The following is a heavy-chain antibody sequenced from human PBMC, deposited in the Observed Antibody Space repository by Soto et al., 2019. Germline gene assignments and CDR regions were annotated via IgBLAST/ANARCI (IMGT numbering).Heavy chain of an antibody. CDR3: SRVVVADAATRPYLDICGQAILGTRHS. J-gene: IGHJ5*01. D-gene: IGHD5-18*01. CDR2: ISSSSSYI. Sequence: LIRTDQGKGLEWVSSISSSSSYIYYADSVKGRFTISRDNAKNSLYLQMNSLRAEDTAVYYCSRVVVADAATRPYLDICGQAILGTRHS. V-gene: IGHV3-21*01.